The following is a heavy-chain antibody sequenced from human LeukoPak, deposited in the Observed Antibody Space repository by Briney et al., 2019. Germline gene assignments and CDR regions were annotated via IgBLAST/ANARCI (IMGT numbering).Heavy chain of an antibody. CDR1: GFTFSSYA. J-gene: IGHJ2*01. CDR2: ISGSGGST. V-gene: IGHV3-23*01. CDR3: AKGFSPPRRGCSYGYWYFDL. Sequence: GGSLRLSCAASGFTFSSYAMSWVRQAPGKGLEWVSAISGSGGSTYYADSVKGRFTISRDNSKNTLYLQMNSLRAEDTAVYYCAKGFSPPRRGCSYGYWYFDLWGRGTLVTVSS. D-gene: IGHD5-18*01.